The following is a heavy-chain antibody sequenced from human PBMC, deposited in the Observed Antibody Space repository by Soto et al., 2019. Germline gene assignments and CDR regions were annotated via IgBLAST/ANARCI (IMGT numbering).Heavy chain of an antibody. J-gene: IGHJ4*02. V-gene: IGHV3-33*01. D-gene: IGHD6-19*01. CDR3: ARDKGIAVAGTGPLFAY. CDR1: GFTFSSYG. CDR2: IWYDGSNK. Sequence: GGSLRLSCAASGFTFSSYGMHWVRQAPGKGLEWVAVIWYDGSNKYYADSVKGRFTISRDNSKNTLYLQMNSLRAEDTAVYYCARDKGIAVAGTGPLFAYSGQGTLVPVS.